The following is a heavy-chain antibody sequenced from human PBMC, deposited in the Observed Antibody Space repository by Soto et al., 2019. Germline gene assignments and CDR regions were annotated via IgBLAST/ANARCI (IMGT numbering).Heavy chain of an antibody. CDR3: ENAGKAAPASGEYAMDV. V-gene: IGHV1-2*02. CDR2: INPNNGGT. J-gene: IGHJ6*02. CDR1: GYIFTAYY. Sequence: ASVKVPCKPSGYIFTAYYVHWVRQAPGQGLEWMGWINPNNGGTKNAQKFLGRVTMTRDKSSSTAHMELSRVTSDAMAVYYCENAGKAAPASGEYAMDVWGQGTTVTVSS. D-gene: IGHD6-13*01.